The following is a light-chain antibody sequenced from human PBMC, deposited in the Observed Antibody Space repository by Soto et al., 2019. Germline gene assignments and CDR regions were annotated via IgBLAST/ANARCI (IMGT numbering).Light chain of an antibody. Sequence: DIQMTQSPSSLSASVGDRVTITCRPSQDIRNDLGWFQLKPGKAPKRLIYAASRLQSGVPSRFSGSESGTDFTLTISSLHPEDFAVYFCQQFKNYPITFGQGTRLEI. CDR1: QDIRND. CDR2: AAS. J-gene: IGKJ5*01. V-gene: IGKV1-17*01. CDR3: QQFKNYPIT.